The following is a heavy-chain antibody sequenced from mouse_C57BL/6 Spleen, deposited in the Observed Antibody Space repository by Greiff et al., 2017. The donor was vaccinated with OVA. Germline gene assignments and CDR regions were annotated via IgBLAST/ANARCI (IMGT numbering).Heavy chain of an antibody. CDR1: GYTFTSYG. CDR3: ARRRDYDGYSSYWYFDV. CDR2: IYPRSGNT. J-gene: IGHJ1*03. V-gene: IGHV1-81*01. D-gene: IGHD2-3*01. Sequence: QVQLQQSGAELARPGASVKLSCKASGYTFTSYGISWVKQRTGQGLEWIGEIYPRSGNTYYNEKFKGKATLTADKSSSTAYMELRSLTSEDSAVYFCARRRDYDGYSSYWYFDVWGTGTTVTVSA.